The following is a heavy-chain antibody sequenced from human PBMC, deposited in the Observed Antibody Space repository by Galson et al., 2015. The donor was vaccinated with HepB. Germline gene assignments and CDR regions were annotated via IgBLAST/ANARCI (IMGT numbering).Heavy chain of an antibody. J-gene: IGHJ6*02. D-gene: IGHD2-15*01. V-gene: IGHV1-69*13. CDR1: GGTFSNYA. CDR2: IIPLFDIT. Sequence: SVKVSCKASGGTFSNYAISWVRQAPGQGLEWMGGIIPLFDITNYAQNFQDRVTLSADESTSTVYMELSSLRSEDTAMYYCARGDIVVLPTTMPPCYGMDVWGQGTTVTVSS. CDR3: ARGDIVVLPTTMPPCYGMDV.